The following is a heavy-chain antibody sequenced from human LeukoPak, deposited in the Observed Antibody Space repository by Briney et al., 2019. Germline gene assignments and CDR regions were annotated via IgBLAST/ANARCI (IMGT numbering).Heavy chain of an antibody. D-gene: IGHD4-17*01. CDR2: INHSGST. CDR1: GGSFSGYY. V-gene: IGHV4-34*01. Sequence: SETLSLTCAVYGGSFSGYYWSWIRQPPGKGLEWFGEINHSGSTNYNPSLKSRVTISVDTSKNQFSLKLSSVTAADTAVYYCARKSSVTTVINWFDPWGQGTLVTVSS. CDR3: ARKSSVTTVINWFDP. J-gene: IGHJ5*02.